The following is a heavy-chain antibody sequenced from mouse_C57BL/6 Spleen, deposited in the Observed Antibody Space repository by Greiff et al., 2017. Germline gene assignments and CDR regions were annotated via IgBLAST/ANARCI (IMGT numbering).Heavy chain of an antibody. CDR2: IRNKANGYTT. CDR3: ARYWAFDVDYFDD. V-gene: IGHV7-3*01. CDR1: GFTFTDYY. J-gene: IGHJ2*01. Sequence: EVMLVESGGGLVQPGGSLSLSCAASGFTFTDYYMSWVRQPPGKALEWLGCIRNKANGYTTEYSASVKGRFTISRDNSQSILYRQMNALRAEDRDTYYSARYWAFDVDYFDDWGKGTTRTVSS.